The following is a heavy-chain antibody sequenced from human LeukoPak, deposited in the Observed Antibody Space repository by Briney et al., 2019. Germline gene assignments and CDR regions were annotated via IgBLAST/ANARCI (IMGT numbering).Heavy chain of an antibody. CDR2: LYYNGSP. Sequence: SETLSLTCTVSGGSFSSYYWSWIRPSPGKGLEWIGYLYYNGSPNYNPSLRSRVTISIDTSKNQFSLKLTSVTAADTAVYYCARHGSDWAFDFWGRGTLVTVSS. D-gene: IGHD6-19*01. V-gene: IGHV4-59*08. J-gene: IGHJ4*02. CDR3: ARHGSDWAFDF. CDR1: GGSFSSYY.